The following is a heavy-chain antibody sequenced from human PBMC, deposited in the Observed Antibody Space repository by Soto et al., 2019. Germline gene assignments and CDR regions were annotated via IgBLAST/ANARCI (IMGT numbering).Heavy chain of an antibody. Sequence: PSETLSLTCAVYGGSFSGYYWSWIRQPPGKGLEWIGEIYHSGSTYYNPSLKSRVTISVDTSKNQFSLKLSSVTAADTAVYYCARSIDPWGQGTLVTVSS. J-gene: IGHJ5*02. CDR2: IYHSGST. CDR3: ARSIDP. CDR1: GGSFSGYY. V-gene: IGHV4-34*09.